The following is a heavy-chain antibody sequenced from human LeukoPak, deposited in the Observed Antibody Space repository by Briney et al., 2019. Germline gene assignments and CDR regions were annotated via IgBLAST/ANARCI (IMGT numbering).Heavy chain of an antibody. CDR1: GGSFSGYY. J-gene: IGHJ4*02. CDR3: ARVGPSRNYGDYGMFDY. CDR2: INHSGST. V-gene: IGHV4-34*01. D-gene: IGHD4-17*01. Sequence: SETLSLTCAVYGGSFSGYYWSWIRQPPGKGLEWIGEINHSGSTNYNPSLKSRVTISVDTSKNQFSLKLSSVTAADTAVYYCARVGPSRNYGDYGMFDYWGQGTLVTVSS.